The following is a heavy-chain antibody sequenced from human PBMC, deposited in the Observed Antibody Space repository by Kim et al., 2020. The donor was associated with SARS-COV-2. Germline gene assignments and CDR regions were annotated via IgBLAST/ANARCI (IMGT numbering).Heavy chain of an antibody. Sequence: SGGTKNNPALKSRVTISADTSKNQFSLILSSVTAADTAVYYCARGTPLDYWGQGTLVTVSS. J-gene: IGHJ4*02. V-gene: IGHV4-31*02. CDR3: ARGTPLDY. CDR2: SGGT.